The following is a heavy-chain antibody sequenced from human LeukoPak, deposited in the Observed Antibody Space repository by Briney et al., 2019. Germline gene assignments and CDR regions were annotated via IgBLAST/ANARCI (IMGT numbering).Heavy chain of an antibody. J-gene: IGHJ4*02. D-gene: IGHD6-13*01. CDR1: GDSVSSNSAT. CDR3: ARGSSSSSWYFDY. Sequence: SQTLSLTCAISGDSVSSNSATWTWIRQSPSRGLEWLGRTYYRSKWYNDYAVSVKSRITINPDTSKNRFSLQLNSVTPEDTAVYYCARGSSSSSWYFDYWGQETLVTVSS. CDR2: TYYRSKWYN. V-gene: IGHV6-1*01.